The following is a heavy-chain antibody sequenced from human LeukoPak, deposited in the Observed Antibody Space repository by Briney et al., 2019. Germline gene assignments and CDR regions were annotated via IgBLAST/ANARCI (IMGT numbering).Heavy chain of an antibody. J-gene: IGHJ4*02. CDR1: GGSISSYY. CDR2: IYYSGST. D-gene: IGHD6-13*01. Sequence: SETLSLTCTVSGGSISSYYWSWIRQPPGQGLEWIGYIYYSGSTYYNPSLKSRDTISVNTSKNQFSLKLSAVAAADTAVYYGASLNIAATGGDFDYWGQGTLVTVSS. CDR3: ASLNIAATGGDFDY. V-gene: IGHV4-59*06.